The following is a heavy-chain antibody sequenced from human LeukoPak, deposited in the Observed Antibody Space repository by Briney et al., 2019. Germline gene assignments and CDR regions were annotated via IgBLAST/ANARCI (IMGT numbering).Heavy chain of an antibody. CDR2: IYSGGST. CDR1: GFTVSSNY. J-gene: IGHJ6*03. D-gene: IGHD6-13*01. Sequence: PGGSLRLSCAASGFTVSSNYMSWVRQAPGKGLEWVSVIYSGGSTYYADSVKGRFTISRDNSKNTLYLQMNSLRAEDTAVYYCAKIAAAGGYYMDVWGKGTTVTVSS. V-gene: IGHV3-53*01. CDR3: AKIAAAGGYYMDV.